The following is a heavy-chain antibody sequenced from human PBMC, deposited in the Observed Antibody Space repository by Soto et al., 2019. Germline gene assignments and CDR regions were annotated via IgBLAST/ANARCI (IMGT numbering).Heavy chain of an antibody. CDR3: TRFGELSHAFDI. J-gene: IGHJ3*02. D-gene: IGHD3-10*01. Sequence: ASVKVSCKASGYTFTSYAMHWVRQAPGQRLEWMGWINAGNGNTKYSQKFQGRVTITRDTSASTAYMELRSLRSDDTAVYYCTRFGELSHAFDIWGKGTMVTVSS. CDR2: INAGNGNT. V-gene: IGHV1-3*01. CDR1: GYTFTSYA.